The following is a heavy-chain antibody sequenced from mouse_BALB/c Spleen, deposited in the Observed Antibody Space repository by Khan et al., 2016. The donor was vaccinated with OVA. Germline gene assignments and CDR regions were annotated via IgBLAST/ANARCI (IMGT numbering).Heavy chain of an antibody. CDR3: ARIYGGDFDY. CDR2: ISYSGNT. CDR1: GYSITSDYA. Sequence: QLEESGPGLVKPSQSLSLTCTVTGYSITSDYAWNWIRQFPGNKLEWMGYISYSGNTKYNPSLKSRISITRDTSKNQFFLQLNSVTTEDTATYYCARIYGGDFDYWGQGTTLTVS. V-gene: IGHV3-2*02. J-gene: IGHJ2*01. D-gene: IGHD1-1*01.